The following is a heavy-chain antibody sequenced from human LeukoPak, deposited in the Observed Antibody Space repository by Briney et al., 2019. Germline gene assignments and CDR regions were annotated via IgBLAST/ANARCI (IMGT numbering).Heavy chain of an antibody. J-gene: IGHJ5*02. V-gene: IGHV3-11*01. CDR2: ISNSGSTI. Sequence: GGSLRLSCAASGFTFSDYYMSWIRQAPGKGLEWVSYISNSGSTIYYAGSVKGRFTISRDNAKKSMYLQMNSLRGEDTAVYYCARGHDNSGYDLPARFDPWGQGTLVIVSS. CDR1: GFTFSDYY. D-gene: IGHD5-12*01. CDR3: ARGHDNSGYDLPARFDP.